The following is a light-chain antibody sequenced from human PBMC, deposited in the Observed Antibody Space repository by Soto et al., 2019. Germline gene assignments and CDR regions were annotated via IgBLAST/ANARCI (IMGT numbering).Light chain of an antibody. CDR2: EVS. CDR1: SSDVGGYDS. Sequence: QSALTQPASVSGSPGQSITISCTGTSSDVGGYDSVSWYQQHPGKAPKLIIYEVSHRPSGVSNRFSGSTSGNAASLTISALQADDEADYFCCSSAPESTYVFGTGTKLTVL. J-gene: IGLJ1*01. V-gene: IGLV2-14*01. CDR3: CSSAPESTYV.